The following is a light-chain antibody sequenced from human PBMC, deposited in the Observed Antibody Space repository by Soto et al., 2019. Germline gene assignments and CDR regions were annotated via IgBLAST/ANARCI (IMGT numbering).Light chain of an antibody. J-gene: IGLJ2*01. CDR1: SSDVGSYNL. V-gene: IGLV2-23*01. CDR2: EGS. CDR3: CSYAGISSV. Sequence: QSVLTQPASVSGSPGQSITISCTGTSSDVGSYNLVSWYQQHPGKAPKLMIYEGSKRPSGVSNRFSGSKSGNTASLTISGLQAKDEADYYCCSYAGISSVFGGGTKLTVL.